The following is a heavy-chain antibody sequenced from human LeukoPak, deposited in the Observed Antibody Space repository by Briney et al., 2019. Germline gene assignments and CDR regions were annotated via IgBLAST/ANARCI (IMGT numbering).Heavy chain of an antibody. CDR2: INPNSGGT. Sequence: ASVKVSCKASGYTFTGYYLHWVRQAPGQGLEWMGWINPNSGGTNYAQKFQGRVTMTRDTSISTAYMELRSLRSDDTAVYYCARDSRIAAAGTRPNWFDPWGQGTLVTVSS. CDR1: GYTFTGYY. D-gene: IGHD6-13*01. J-gene: IGHJ5*02. V-gene: IGHV1-2*02. CDR3: ARDSRIAAAGTRPNWFDP.